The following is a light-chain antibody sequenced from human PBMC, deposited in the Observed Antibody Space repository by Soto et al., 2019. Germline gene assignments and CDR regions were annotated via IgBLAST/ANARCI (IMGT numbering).Light chain of an antibody. Sequence: DIQMTQSPSSLSASVGDRVTITCLASQIISTYLNWYQQRAGLAPRLLIYAASSLQSGVPPRFSGSGSGTDFTLTISSLQPEDFATYFCQQYTTYPWTFGQGTKVDI. CDR3: QQYTTYPWT. V-gene: IGKV1-39*01. CDR2: AAS. CDR1: QIISTY. J-gene: IGKJ1*01.